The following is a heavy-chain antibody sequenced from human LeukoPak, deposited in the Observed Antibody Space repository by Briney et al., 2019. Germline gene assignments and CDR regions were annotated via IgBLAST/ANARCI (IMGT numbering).Heavy chain of an antibody. CDR2: IYTSGST. CDR3: ARDGGVGGLTFDY. CDR1: GGSISSYY. V-gene: IGHV4-4*07. Sequence: SETLSLTCTVSGGSISSYYWSWLRQPAGKGLEWIGRIYTSGSTNYNPSLKSRVTMSVDTSKNQFSPKLSSVTAADTAVYYCARDGGVGGLTFDYWGQGTLVTVSS. J-gene: IGHJ4*02. D-gene: IGHD2-8*02.